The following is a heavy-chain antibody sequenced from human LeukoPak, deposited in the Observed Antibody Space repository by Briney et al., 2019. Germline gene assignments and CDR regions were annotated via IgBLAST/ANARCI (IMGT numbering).Heavy chain of an antibody. Sequence: PSETLSLTCTVSGGSISSSSYYWGWIRQPPGKGLEWIGSIYYSGSTYYNPSLKSRVTISVDTSKNQFSLKLSSVTAADTAVYYCARDDGYNSWWGQGTLVTVSS. CDR2: IYYSGST. CDR3: ARDDGYNSW. CDR1: GGSISSSSYY. V-gene: IGHV4-39*07. D-gene: IGHD5-12*01. J-gene: IGHJ4*02.